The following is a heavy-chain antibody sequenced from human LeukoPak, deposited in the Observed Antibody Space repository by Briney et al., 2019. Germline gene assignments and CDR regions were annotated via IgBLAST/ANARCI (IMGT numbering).Heavy chain of an antibody. V-gene: IGHV3-30-3*01. CDR2: ISYDGSNK. Sequence: PGGSLRLSCAASGFTFSSYAMHWVRQAPGKGLEWVAAISYDGSNKYYADSVKGRFTISRDNSKNTLYLQMNSLRAEDTAVYYCASQIRGAAVTTLRRWYFDLWGRGTLVTVSS. J-gene: IGHJ2*01. CDR1: GFTFSSYA. D-gene: IGHD4-17*01. CDR3: ASQIRGAAVTTLRRWYFDL.